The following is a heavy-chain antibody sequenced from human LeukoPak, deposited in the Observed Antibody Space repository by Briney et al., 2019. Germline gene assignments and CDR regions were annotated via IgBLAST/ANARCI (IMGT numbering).Heavy chain of an antibody. CDR2: INHSGST. V-gene: IGHV4-34*01. J-gene: IGHJ4*02. D-gene: IGHD1-26*01. CDR1: GGSFSGYY. Sequence: PSETLSLTCAVYGGSFSGYYWSWIRQPPGKGLEWIGEINHSGSTNYNPSLKSRVTISVDTSKNQFSLKLSSVTAADTAVYYCARDSGSPYSDYWGQGTLVTVSS. CDR3: ARDSGSPYSDY.